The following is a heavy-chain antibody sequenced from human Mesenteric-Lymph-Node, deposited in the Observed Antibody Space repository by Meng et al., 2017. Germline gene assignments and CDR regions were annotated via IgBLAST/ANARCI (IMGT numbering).Heavy chain of an antibody. CDR1: GFTFSDYY. CDR3: ARTKTTYYYDSSGYYYRGPYDY. V-gene: IGHV3-11*04. Sequence: GESLKISCAASGFTFSDYYMSWIRQAPGKGLEWVSYISSSGSTIYYADSVKGRFTISRDNAKNSLYLQMNSLRAEDTAVYYCARTKTTYYYDSSGYYYRGPYDYWGQGTLVTVSS. CDR2: ISSSGSTI. J-gene: IGHJ4*02. D-gene: IGHD3-22*01.